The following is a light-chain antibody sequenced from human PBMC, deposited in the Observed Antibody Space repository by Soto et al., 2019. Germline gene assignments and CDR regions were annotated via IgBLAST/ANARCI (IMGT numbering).Light chain of an antibody. CDR1: TSNIGADYG. J-gene: IGLJ1*01. Sequence: QPVLTQPPSVSGAPGQRVTISCTGSTSNIGADYGVHWYQQFPGTAPKLLIYGNNNRPSGVPDRFSGSKSGTSASLAITGLQAEDEADYYCQSYDSSLSGSTYIFGTGTKVTVL. CDR2: GNN. V-gene: IGLV1-40*01. CDR3: QSYDSSLSGSTYI.